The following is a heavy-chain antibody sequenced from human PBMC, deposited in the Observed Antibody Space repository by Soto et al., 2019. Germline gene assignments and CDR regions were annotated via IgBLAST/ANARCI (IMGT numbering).Heavy chain of an antibody. CDR3: ARGNYFGPTPGPFDI. V-gene: IGHV1-18*01. J-gene: IGHJ3*02. D-gene: IGHD3-9*01. Sequence: GASVKVSCKASGYTFTSYGISWVRQAPGQGLEWMGWINDKNGNTKYAKKFQGRVTLTTDTSTSTAYMDLRNLRSDDTAVYYCARGNYFGPTPGPFDIWGQGTLVTVSS. CDR2: INDKNGNT. CDR1: GYTFTSYG.